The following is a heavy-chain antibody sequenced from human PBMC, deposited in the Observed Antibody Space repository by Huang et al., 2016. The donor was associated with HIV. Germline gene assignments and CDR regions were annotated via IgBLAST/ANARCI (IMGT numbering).Heavy chain of an antibody. Sequence: QVELVQSGAEVKRPGASVRVSCKAAGYIFTKYGINWVRQAPGKGLEWMGGISAYKGNTNDAEKFQGRVTLTRDTSATTAYMELRDVTSADTAVYYCARDHWYPLQNWFDLWGQGTLVTVSS. V-gene: IGHV1-18*01. CDR3: ARDHWYPLQNWFDL. CDR2: ISAYKGNT. J-gene: IGHJ5*01. CDR1: GYIFTKYG. D-gene: IGHD1-1*01.